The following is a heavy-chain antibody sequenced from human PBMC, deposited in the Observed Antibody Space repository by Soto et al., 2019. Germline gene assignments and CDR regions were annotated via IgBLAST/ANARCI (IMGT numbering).Heavy chain of an antibody. D-gene: IGHD2-2*01. Sequence: EVQLLESGGGLVQPGGSLRLSCAASGFTFSSYAMSWVRQAPGKGLEWVSAISGSGGSTYYADSVKGRFTISRDNSKNTLDPQMNSQRDEDTAVYYCAKGLIGVVPAVIGRMAFDIWGQGTMVTVSS. CDR3: AKGLIGVVPAVIGRMAFDI. CDR1: GFTFSSYA. CDR2: ISGSGGST. J-gene: IGHJ3*02. V-gene: IGHV3-23*01.